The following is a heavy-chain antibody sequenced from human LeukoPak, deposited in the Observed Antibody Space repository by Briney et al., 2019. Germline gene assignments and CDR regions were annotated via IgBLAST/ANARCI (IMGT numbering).Heavy chain of an antibody. CDR1: GGSISSYY. V-gene: IGHV4-59*01. Sequence: SETLSLTCTVSGGSISSYYWSWIRQPPGKGLEWTGYIYYSGSTNYNPSLKSRVTISVDTSKNQFSLKLSSVTAADTAVYYCARELRAVAGPGIVNWFDPWGQGTLVTVSS. J-gene: IGHJ5*02. CDR3: ARELRAVAGPGIVNWFDP. D-gene: IGHD6-19*01. CDR2: IYYSGST.